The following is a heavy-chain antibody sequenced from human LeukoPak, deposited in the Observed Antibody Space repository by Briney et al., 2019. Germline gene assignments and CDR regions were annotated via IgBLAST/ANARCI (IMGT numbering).Heavy chain of an antibody. CDR3: ARISSSSWSLNYFDY. Sequence: SETLSLTCTVSGGSISSSSYYWGWIRQPPGKGLEWIGSIYYSGSTYYNPSLRSRVTISVDTSKNQFSLKLSSVTAADTAVYYCARISSSSWSLNYFDYWGQGTLVTVSS. CDR1: GGSISSSSYY. J-gene: IGHJ4*02. D-gene: IGHD6-13*01. CDR2: IYYSGST. V-gene: IGHV4-39*01.